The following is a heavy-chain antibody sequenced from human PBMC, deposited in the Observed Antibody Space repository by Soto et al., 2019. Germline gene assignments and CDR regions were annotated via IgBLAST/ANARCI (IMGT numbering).Heavy chain of an antibody. CDR1: GFTFSDYA. J-gene: IGHJ4*02. CDR3: AKGGYNYGFLFDC. CDR2: MENSGSIK. Sequence: LRLSCAASGFTFSDYAMHWVRQAPGKGLEWVSTMENSGSIKYYADSVKGRFTISRDNSKNTLYLQMNSLRAEDTAVYYCAKGGYNYGFLFDCWGQGTLVTVSS. D-gene: IGHD5-18*01. V-gene: IGHV3-23*05.